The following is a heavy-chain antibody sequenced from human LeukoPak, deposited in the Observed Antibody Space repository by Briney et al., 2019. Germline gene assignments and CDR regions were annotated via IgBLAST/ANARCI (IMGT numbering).Heavy chain of an antibody. D-gene: IGHD3-3*01. V-gene: IGHV3-48*04. J-gene: IGHJ4*02. CDR1: GFRFSSYS. Sequence: PGGSLRLSCAASGFRFSSYSMNWVRQAPGKGLEWVSYISHTGSTMSYADSVKGRFTISRDNAKNSLYLQMNSLRAEDTAVYYCAREPFWSGYYSNLHFDYWGQGTLVTVSS. CDR2: ISHTGSTM. CDR3: AREPFWSGYYSNLHFDY.